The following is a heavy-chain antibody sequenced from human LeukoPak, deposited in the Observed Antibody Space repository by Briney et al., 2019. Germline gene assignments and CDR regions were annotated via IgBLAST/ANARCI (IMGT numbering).Heavy chain of an antibody. CDR3: ARERGYSYGYSDY. D-gene: IGHD5-18*01. Sequence: GGSLRLSCAASGFTFSDYYMSWIREAPGKGLEWVAYISSSVHTIYYADSVKGRFTISRDIAKNSLYLQMNSLRAEDTAVYYCARERGYSYGYSDYWGQGTLVTVSS. CDR2: ISSSVHTI. CDR1: GFTFSDYY. V-gene: IGHV3-11*01. J-gene: IGHJ4*02.